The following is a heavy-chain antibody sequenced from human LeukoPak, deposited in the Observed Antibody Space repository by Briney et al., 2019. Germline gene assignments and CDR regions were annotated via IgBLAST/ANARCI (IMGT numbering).Heavy chain of an antibody. CDR1: GASISSYY. D-gene: IGHD3-16*02. CDR3: ARDEGPYDYVWGSYRHNWFDP. J-gene: IGHJ5*02. Sequence: SETLSLTCTVSGASISSYYWTWIRQPAGKGLEWIGRIYTSGSTNYNPSLKSRVTMSVDTSKNQFSLRLNSVTAADTAVYYCARDEGPYDYVWGSYRHNWFDPWGQGTLVTVSS. V-gene: IGHV4-4*07. CDR2: IYTSGST.